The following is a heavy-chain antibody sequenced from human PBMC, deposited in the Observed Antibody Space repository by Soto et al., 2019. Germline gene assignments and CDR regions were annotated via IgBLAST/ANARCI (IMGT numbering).Heavy chain of an antibody. CDR2: IGLYIHNT. J-gene: IGHJ4*02. CDR1: GYIFTSYG. V-gene: IGHV1-18*04. CDR3: ARGVFHYVPEIDYNTPFDY. D-gene: IGHD3-10*01. Sequence: ASVKVSCKASGYIFTSYGINWLRQAPGQGLEWLGWIGLYIHNTNYAQKFQGRVTITTDTSTSTVYMELRSLTSDDTAVYYRARGVFHYVPEIDYNTPFDYWGQGTLVTVS.